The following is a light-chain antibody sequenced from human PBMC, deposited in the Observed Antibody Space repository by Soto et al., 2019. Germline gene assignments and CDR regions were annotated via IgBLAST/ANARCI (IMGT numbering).Light chain of an antibody. CDR2: STN. V-gene: IGLV8-61*01. J-gene: IGLJ3*02. CDR3: VLYMGSGIQV. Sequence: QTVVTQEPSFSVSPGGTVTLTCGLSSGSVSTSYYPSWYQQTPGQAPRTLIYSTNTRSSGVPDRFSGSIRGNKAALTITGAQADDESDYYCVLYMGSGIQVFGGGTQLTVL. CDR1: SGSVSTSYY.